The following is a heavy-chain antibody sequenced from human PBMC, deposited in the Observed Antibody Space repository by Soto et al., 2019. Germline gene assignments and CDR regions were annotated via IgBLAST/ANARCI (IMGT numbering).Heavy chain of an antibody. CDR2: IYPGDSDT. Sequence: PGESLKISCKGSGYSFTSYWIGCVRQMPGKGLEWMVIIYPGDSDTRYSPSFQGQVTISADKSISTAYLQWSSLKASDTAMYYCARLGGSYLIYYYYGMDVWGQGTTVTVSS. CDR3: ARLGGSYLIYYYYGMDV. V-gene: IGHV5-51*01. CDR1: GYSFTSYW. D-gene: IGHD1-26*01. J-gene: IGHJ6*02.